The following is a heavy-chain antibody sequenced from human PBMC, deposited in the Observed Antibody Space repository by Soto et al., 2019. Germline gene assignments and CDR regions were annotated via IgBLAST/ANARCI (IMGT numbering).Heavy chain of an antibody. Sequence: QVRLQESGPGLVKPSETLSLTCTVSRGSISSYYWSWIRQPPGKGLEYIGYISYTGSTNYNPSLRSRVTLSVDTSQNQFSLKVSSVSAADPAVYYCANLWFGEVLNQSYYYYYMDVWGKGTTVTVSS. J-gene: IGHJ6*03. CDR1: RGSISSYY. D-gene: IGHD3-10*01. CDR2: ISYTGST. V-gene: IGHV4-59*01. CDR3: ANLWFGEVLNQSYYYYYMDV.